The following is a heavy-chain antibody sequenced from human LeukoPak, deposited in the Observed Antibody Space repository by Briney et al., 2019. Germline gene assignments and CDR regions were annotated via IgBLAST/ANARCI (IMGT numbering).Heavy chain of an antibody. CDR3: ARDLHNLGSGSYLDY. D-gene: IGHD3-10*01. J-gene: IGHJ4*02. CDR2: ILYDGSMQ. Sequence: GGSLRLSCAASGFTFSSYSMHWVRQAPGKGLEWLAVILYDGSMQYYAESMKGRLTISRDNSRNTVYMQMSSLRTEDTAVYYCARDLHNLGSGSYLDYWGQGTLVTVSS. CDR1: GFTFSSYS. V-gene: IGHV3-30*03.